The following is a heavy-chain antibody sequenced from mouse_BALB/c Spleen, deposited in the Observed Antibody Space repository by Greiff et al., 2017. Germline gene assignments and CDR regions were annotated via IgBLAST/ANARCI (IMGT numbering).Heavy chain of an antibody. CDR1: GYSITSGYY. V-gene: IGHV3-6*02. D-gene: IGHD2-4*01. Sequence: EVQLQESGPGLVKPSQSLSLTCSVTGYSITSGYYWNWIRQFPGNKLEWMGYISYDGSNNYNPSLKNRISITRDTSKNQFFLKLNSVTTEDTATYYCARWDYAGSMDYWGQGTSVTVSS. CDR3: ARWDYAGSMDY. J-gene: IGHJ4*01. CDR2: ISYDGSN.